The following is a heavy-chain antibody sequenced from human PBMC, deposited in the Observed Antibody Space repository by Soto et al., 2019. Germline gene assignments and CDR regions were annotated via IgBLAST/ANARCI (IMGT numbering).Heavy chain of an antibody. CDR3: TTAGGWEGNTYYYGSGSYRKSPLYSYYGMDV. J-gene: IGHJ6*02. V-gene: IGHV3-15*07. D-gene: IGHD3-10*01. CDR2: IKSKTDGGTT. Sequence: GVSLRLACGACGFSFSNAWRNWVRQAPGKGLEWVGRIKSKTDGGTTDYAAPVKGRFTISRDDSKNTLYLQMNSLKTEDTAVYYCTTAGGWEGNTYYYGSGSYRKSPLYSYYGMDVWGQGTTVTVSS. CDR1: GFSFSNAW.